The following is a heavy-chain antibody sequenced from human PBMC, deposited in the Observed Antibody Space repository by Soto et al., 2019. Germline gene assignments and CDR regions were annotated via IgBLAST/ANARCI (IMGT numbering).Heavy chain of an antibody. CDR2: IYHSGST. J-gene: IGHJ3*02. CDR3: ASIFLLNYDILTGYYNWDAFDI. CDR1: GGSISSGGYS. V-gene: IGHV4-30-2*01. Sequence: SETLSLTCAVSGGSISSGGYSWSWIRQPPGKGMEWIGYIYHSGSTDYNPSLKSLVTISVDTSKNHFSLKLSSVTAADTAVYYCASIFLLNYDILTGYYNWDAFDIWGQGTMVTVSS. D-gene: IGHD3-9*01.